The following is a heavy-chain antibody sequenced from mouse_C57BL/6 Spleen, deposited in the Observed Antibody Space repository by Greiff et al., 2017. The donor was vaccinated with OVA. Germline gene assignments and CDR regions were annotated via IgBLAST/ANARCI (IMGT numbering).Heavy chain of an antibody. CDR3: ERWGDYEEAMDY. D-gene: IGHD2-4*01. CDR1: GYAFSSSW. CDR2: IYPGDGDT. J-gene: IGHJ4*01. Sequence: VQLQQSGPELVKPGASVKISCKASGYAFSSSWMNWVKQRPGKGLEWIGRIYPGDGDTNYNGKFKGKATLTADKSSSTAYMQLSSLTSEDSAVYFCERWGDYEEAMDYWGTGTSVTVSS. V-gene: IGHV1-82*01.